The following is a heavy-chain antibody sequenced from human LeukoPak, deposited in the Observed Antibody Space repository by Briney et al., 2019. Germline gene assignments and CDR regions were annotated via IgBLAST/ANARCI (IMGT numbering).Heavy chain of an antibody. CDR1: GQSISSGHY. CDR2: IYYSGST. D-gene: IGHD1-26*01. V-gene: IGHV4-38-2*02. CDR3: ARVRRVGSNSPFDY. J-gene: IGHJ4*02. Sequence: SETLSLTCSVSGQSISSGHYWGWIRQPPGKGLEWIGSIYYSGSTYYNPSLKSRVTMSVDTSKNQFSLKLSSVTATDTAVYYCARVRRVGSNSPFDYWGQGTLVTVSS.